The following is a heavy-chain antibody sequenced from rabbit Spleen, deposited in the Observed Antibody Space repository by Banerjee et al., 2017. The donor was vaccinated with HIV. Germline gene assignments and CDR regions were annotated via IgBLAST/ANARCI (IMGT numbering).Heavy chain of an antibody. J-gene: IGHJ4*01. Sequence: QKQLVESGGGLVKPEGSLTLTCKASAFSFSDRDVMCWVRQAPGKGLEWIACINAATAKPVYATWAKGRFTISRASSTTVTLQMTSLTAADTATYFCARDLAGAIGWNFYLWGPGTLVTVS. CDR2: INAATAKP. D-gene: IGHD4-1*01. V-gene: IGHV1S45*01. CDR3: ARDLAGAIGWNFYL. CDR1: AFSFSDRDV.